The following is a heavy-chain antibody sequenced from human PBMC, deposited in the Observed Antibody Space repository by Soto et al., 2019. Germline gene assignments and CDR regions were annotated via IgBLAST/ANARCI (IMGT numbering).Heavy chain of an antibody. V-gene: IGHV3-23*01. J-gene: IGHJ4*02. D-gene: IGHD1-26*01. CDR1: GFTFSSYA. CDR2: ISRSGGRT. CDR3: AKALLRASPAQFGY. Sequence: PGGSLRLSCAASGFTFSSYAMSWVRQAPGNGLEWVSAISRSGGRTYYAASVKSRSTISRDNSRNTLYLQMNRLSAEDKAVYYCAKALLRASPAQFGYRGQGALVT.